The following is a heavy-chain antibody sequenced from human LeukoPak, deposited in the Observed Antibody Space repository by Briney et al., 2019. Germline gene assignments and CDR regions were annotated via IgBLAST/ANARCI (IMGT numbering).Heavy chain of an antibody. V-gene: IGHV4-59*08. J-gene: IGHJ4*02. CDR2: IYYSGST. Sequence: SGTLSLTCTVSGGSISSYYWSWIRQPPGKGLEWIGYIYYSGSTNYNPSLKSRVTISVDTSKNQFSLKLSSVTAADTAVYYCARYYYDSSGPLFDYWGQGTLVTVSS. D-gene: IGHD3-22*01. CDR1: GGSISSYY. CDR3: ARYYYDSSGPLFDY.